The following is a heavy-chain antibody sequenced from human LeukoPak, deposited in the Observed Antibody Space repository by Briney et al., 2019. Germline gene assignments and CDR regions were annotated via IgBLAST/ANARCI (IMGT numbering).Heavy chain of an antibody. CDR2: ISYDGSNK. CDR3: ARDAGSIAVAGYFDY. J-gene: IGHJ4*02. V-gene: IGHV3-30-3*01. D-gene: IGHD6-19*01. CDR1: GFTFSSYA. Sequence: GGSLRLSCAASGFTFSSYAMHWVRQAPGKGLEWVAVISYDGSNKYYADSVKGRFTISRDNSKNTLYLRMNGLRAEDTAVYYCARDAGSIAVAGYFDYWGQGTLVTVSS.